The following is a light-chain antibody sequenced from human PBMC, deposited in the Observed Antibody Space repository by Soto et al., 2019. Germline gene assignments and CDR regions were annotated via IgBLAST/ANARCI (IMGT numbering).Light chain of an antibody. J-gene: IGKJ4*01. V-gene: IGKV1-39*01. CDR2: AAS. Sequence: DIQMTQSPSSLSASVGDRVTITCRASQSISSYLNWYQQKPGKAPKLLIYAASSLQSGVPSRFSGSGSGTDFTFTISRLEPEDIATYYCQQYDSVLRATFGGGTKVDIK. CDR1: QSISSY. CDR3: QQYDSVLRAT.